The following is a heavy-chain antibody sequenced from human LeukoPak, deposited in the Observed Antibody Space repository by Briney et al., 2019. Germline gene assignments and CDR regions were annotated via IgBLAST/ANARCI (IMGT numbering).Heavy chain of an antibody. CDR3: AKDLSYTSGSSDY. Sequence: GGSLRLSCAASGFTFSAFAMTWVRQAPGKGLEWVSTITSDGDNTYSADSVKGRITFSRDNSKNTLSLQLRSLRAEDTAVYYCAKDLSYTSGSSDYWGQGTLVTVSS. D-gene: IGHD6-19*01. CDR1: GFTFSAFA. CDR2: ITSDGDNT. V-gene: IGHV3-23*01. J-gene: IGHJ4*02.